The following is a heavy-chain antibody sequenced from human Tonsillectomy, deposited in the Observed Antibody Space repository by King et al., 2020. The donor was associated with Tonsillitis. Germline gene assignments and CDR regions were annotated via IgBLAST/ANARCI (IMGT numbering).Heavy chain of an antibody. J-gene: IGHJ4*02. V-gene: IGHV3-23*04. CDR3: ALRPLGRIPRTGPFDY. CDR2: ISGSGGST. D-gene: IGHD1-1*01. Sequence: VQLVESGGGLVQPGGSLRLSCAASGFTFSSYYLSWVRQAPGKGLEWVSAISGSGGSTYYADSVKGRFTISRDNSKNTLYLQMNSLRAEDTAVYYCALRPLGRIPRTGPFDYWGQGTLVTVSS. CDR1: GFTFSSYY.